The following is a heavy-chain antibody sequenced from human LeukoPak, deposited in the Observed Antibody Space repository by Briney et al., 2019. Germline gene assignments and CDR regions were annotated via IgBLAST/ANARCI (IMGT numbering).Heavy chain of an antibody. J-gene: IGHJ3*02. CDR1: GFTISSYH. CDR3: ARDSTFDI. Sequence: GGSLRLSCAASGFTISSYHMSWVRQAPGKGLEWVSVLYTGGKTSYAGAVRGRFTVSRDNSKKTLCLEMNSMRAEDTAVYYCARDSTFDIWGQGTVV. D-gene: IGHD2-2*01. V-gene: IGHV3-53*01. CDR2: LYTGGKT.